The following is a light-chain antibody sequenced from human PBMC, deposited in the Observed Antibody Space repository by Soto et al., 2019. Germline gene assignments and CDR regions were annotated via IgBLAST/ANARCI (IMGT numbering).Light chain of an antibody. V-gene: IGKV3-20*01. CDR1: QSVSSSY. CDR2: DVS. Sequence: EIALTQSPGTLSLSTGEIATLSCRSSQSVSSSYLAWYQQKPGQAPRLLIYDVSSRATGIPDRFRGSGSATDFTLTISRLGPEDFAVYYCQQYGSSPMFGQGTKVELQ. J-gene: IGKJ1*01. CDR3: QQYGSSPM.